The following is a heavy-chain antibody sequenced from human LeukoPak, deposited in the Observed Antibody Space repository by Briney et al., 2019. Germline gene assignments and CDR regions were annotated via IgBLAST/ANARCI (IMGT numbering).Heavy chain of an antibody. J-gene: IGHJ4*02. Sequence: GGSLRLSCAASGFTFSDYYMSWIRQAPGKGLEWVSYISSSGSTIYYADSVKGRFTISRDNAKNSLYLQMNSLRAEDTAVCYCAKDRSNYGDPLYYFDYWGQGTLVTVSS. V-gene: IGHV3-11*01. CDR3: AKDRSNYGDPLYYFDY. D-gene: IGHD4-17*01. CDR2: ISSSGSTI. CDR1: GFTFSDYY.